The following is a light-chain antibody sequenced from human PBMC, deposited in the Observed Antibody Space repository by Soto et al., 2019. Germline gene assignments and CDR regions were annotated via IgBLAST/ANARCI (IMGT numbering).Light chain of an antibody. V-gene: IGKV3-20*01. Sequence: EIVLTQSPGTLSLSPGERATLSCSASQSVTSSYLAWYQQKPGQAPRRLIYGASIRATGIPDRFSGSGSGTDFTLTISRLEPEDFALYFCQQYHSSPLTFGQGTKVDIK. CDR1: QSVTSSY. CDR2: GAS. J-gene: IGKJ1*01. CDR3: QQYHSSPLT.